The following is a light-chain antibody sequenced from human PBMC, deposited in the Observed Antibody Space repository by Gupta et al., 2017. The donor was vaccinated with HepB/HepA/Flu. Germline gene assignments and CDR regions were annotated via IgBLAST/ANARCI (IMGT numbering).Light chain of an antibody. CDR3: QQTYSSPVT. CDR1: QNINSS. J-gene: IGKJ4*01. CDR2: AAS. Sequence: DIQMTQSPSSLSAYVGDRVTFTCRASQNINSSLNWYQQKPGEVPKLLIYAASSLQSGVPSRFSGSRSVTDFILTIRILQPEDFASYYCQQTYSSPVTFGGGTKVEIK. V-gene: IGKV1-39*01.